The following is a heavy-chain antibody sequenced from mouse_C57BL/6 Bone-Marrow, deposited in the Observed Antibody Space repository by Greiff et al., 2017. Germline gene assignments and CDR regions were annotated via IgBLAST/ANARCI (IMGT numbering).Heavy chain of an antibody. CDR2: ISDGGSYT. Sequence: EVNVVESGGGLVKPGGSLKLSCAASGFTFSSYAMSWVRQTPEKRLEWVATISDGGSYTYYPDNVKGRFTISRDNAKNNLYLQMSHLKSEETAMYYCARLMRYWYFDVWGTGTTVTVSS. V-gene: IGHV5-4*03. CDR3: ARLMRYWYFDV. CDR1: GFTFSSYA. J-gene: IGHJ1*03.